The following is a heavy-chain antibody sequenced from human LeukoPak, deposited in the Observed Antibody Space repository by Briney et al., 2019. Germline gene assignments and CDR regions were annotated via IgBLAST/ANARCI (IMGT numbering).Heavy chain of an antibody. J-gene: IGHJ5*02. CDR2: IFSSSTYI. CDR1: GFAFNTYS. Sequence: GGSLRLSCAASGFAFNTYSMNWVRQAPGKGLEWVSFIFSSSTYIYYTDSVKGRFTISRDNGRNSLYLQMDSMRAEDTAVYFCAKGDKMLTWRRTYNRFDPWGQGTLVTVSS. D-gene: IGHD3-16*01. CDR3: AKGDKMLTWRRTYNRFDP. V-gene: IGHV3-21*01.